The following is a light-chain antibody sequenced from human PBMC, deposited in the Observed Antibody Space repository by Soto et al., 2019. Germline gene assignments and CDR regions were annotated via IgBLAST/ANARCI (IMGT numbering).Light chain of an antibody. Sequence: EIVLTQSPSPLSLSPGERATLSCRASQSVSSYLAWYPQKPGQAPRLLIYEASNRDTGIPARFSGRGSGTDFTLTISSLEPEDGAVYYCQQRSNWPLTFGGGTKMEIK. CDR1: QSVSSY. CDR3: QQRSNWPLT. V-gene: IGKV3-11*01. CDR2: EAS. J-gene: IGKJ4*01.